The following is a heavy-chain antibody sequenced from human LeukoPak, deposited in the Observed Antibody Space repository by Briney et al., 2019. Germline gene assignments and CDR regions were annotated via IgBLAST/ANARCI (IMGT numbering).Heavy chain of an antibody. V-gene: IGHV3-66*01. CDR2: IYSAGST. J-gene: IGHJ5*02. D-gene: IGHD6-13*01. Sequence: GGSLRLSCAASGFTVSSNYTSWVRQAPGKGLEWVSVIYSAGSTYYADSVRGRFTISRDNSKNTLYLQMNSLRAEDTAVYYCSRGNSIAAPWGQGTLVTVSS. CDR3: SRGNSIAAP. CDR1: GFTVSSNY.